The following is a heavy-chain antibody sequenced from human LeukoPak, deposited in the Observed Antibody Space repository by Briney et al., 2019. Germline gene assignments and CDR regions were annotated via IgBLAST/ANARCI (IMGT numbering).Heavy chain of an antibody. V-gene: IGHV4-34*01. CDR1: GGSFSDYY. CDR2: INHSGSTT. D-gene: IGHD2-15*01. Sequence: PSETLSLTCAVYGGSFSDYYWSWIRQPPGKGLEWFGEINHSGSTTNYNPSLKNRVTISVDMSKNQFSLKLSSVTAADTAVYYCARDSTPDPLLDWGQGTLVTVSS. J-gene: IGHJ4*02. CDR3: ARDSTPDPLLD.